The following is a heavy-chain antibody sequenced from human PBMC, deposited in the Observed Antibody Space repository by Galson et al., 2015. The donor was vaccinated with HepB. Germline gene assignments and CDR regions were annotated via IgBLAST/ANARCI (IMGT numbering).Heavy chain of an antibody. CDR2: INPNSGGT. D-gene: IGHD2-21*02. J-gene: IGHJ4*02. CDR1: GYSFIDHY. V-gene: IGHV1-2*06. CDR3: ARVKVTVFDY. Sequence: SVKVSCKASGYSFIDHYIHWVRQAPGQGLEWMGRINPNSGGTNFAQKFQGRVTMTRDTSISTAYMELNILRSDDTAVYYCARVKVTVFDYWGQGTPVTVSS.